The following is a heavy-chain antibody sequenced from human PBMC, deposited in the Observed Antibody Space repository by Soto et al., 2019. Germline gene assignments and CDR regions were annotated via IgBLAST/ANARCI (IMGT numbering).Heavy chain of an antibody. D-gene: IGHD3-16*01. CDR3: AGGDSGSFDS. V-gene: IGHV3-74*01. J-gene: IGHJ4*02. Sequence: QPGGSLRLSCAASGFTFSSYWMHWARQAPGKGLVWVSRIHSDGSITSYADSVKGRFTISRDNAKNTLYLQMNNLRPEDTAVYYCAGGDSGSFDSWGQGTLVTSPQ. CDR1: GFTFSSYW. CDR2: IHSDGSIT.